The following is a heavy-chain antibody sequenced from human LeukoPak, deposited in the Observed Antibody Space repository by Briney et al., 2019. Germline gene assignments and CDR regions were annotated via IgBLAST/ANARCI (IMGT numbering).Heavy chain of an antibody. V-gene: IGHV3-7*03. CDR3: AKDTWLVAVGIQVFDY. J-gene: IGHJ4*02. Sequence: GGSLSLSCAASGFTFSNYWMSWVRQPPGKGLEWVANIKEDGSEKNYVDSVKGRFTISRDNAKSSVYLQMNSLRAEDTAMYYCAKDTWLVAVGIQVFDYWGQGILVTVSS. CDR2: IKEDGSEK. D-gene: IGHD6-19*01. CDR1: GFTFSNYW.